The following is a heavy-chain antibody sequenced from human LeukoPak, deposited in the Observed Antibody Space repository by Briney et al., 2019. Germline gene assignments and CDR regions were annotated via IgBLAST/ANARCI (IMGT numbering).Heavy chain of an antibody. Sequence: RPGGSLRLSCAASGFSFSSFWMTWGRQAPGKGPEWVANINEDGSEKNYVDSVKGRFAISRDNGKSSLYLEMNGLRADDTAVYFCVQGGHFDFWGQGAPVTVSS. V-gene: IGHV3-7*01. D-gene: IGHD3-16*01. CDR1: GFSFSSFW. CDR2: INEDGSEK. J-gene: IGHJ4*02. CDR3: VQGGHFDF.